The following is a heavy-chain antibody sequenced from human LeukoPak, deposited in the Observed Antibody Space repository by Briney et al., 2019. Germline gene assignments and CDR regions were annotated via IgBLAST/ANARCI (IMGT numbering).Heavy chain of an antibody. CDR1: GGSFSGYY. V-gene: IGHV4-59*08. D-gene: IGHD3-9*01. Sequence: SETLSLTCAVYGGSFSGYYWSWIRQPPGKGLEWIGYIYYSGSTNYNPSLKSRVTISVDTSKNQFSLKLSSVTAADTAVYYCARPSLYYDILTGYSDHAFDIWGQGTMVTVSS. CDR3: ARPSLYYDILTGYSDHAFDI. CDR2: IYYSGST. J-gene: IGHJ3*02.